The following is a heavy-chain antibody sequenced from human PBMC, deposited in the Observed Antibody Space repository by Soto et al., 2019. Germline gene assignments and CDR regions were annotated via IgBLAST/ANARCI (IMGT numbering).Heavy chain of an antibody. J-gene: IGHJ6*02. Sequence: GGSLRLSCAASGFTFSSYWMSWVRQAPGKGLEWVANIKQDGSEKYYVDSVKGRFTISRDNAKNSLYLQMNSLRAEDTAVYYCARDGRGGSYFASGYGMDVWGQGTTVTVSS. CDR3: ARDGRGGSYFASGYGMDV. V-gene: IGHV3-7*01. D-gene: IGHD1-26*01. CDR2: IKQDGSEK. CDR1: GFTFSSYW.